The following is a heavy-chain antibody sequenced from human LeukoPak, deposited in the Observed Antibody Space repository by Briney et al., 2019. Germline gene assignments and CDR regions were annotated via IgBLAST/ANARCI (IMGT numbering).Heavy chain of an antibody. CDR1: GFTFSTYG. V-gene: IGHV3-30*18. CDR3: AKGGGSGTYYEYFDP. J-gene: IGHJ5*02. D-gene: IGHD1-26*01. Sequence: GGSLRLSCAASGFTFSTYGMHWVRQAPGKGLEGVAVISYDGSNKYYADSVKGRFTISRDNSKNTLFLQMNSLRADDTSVYYCAKGGGSGTYYEYFDPWGQGTLVTVSS. CDR2: ISYDGSNK.